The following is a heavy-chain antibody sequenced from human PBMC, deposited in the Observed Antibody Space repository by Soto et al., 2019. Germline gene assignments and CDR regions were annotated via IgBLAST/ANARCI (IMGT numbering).Heavy chain of an antibody. CDR3: ATIAPYSGYDLTY. J-gene: IGHJ4*02. V-gene: IGHV1-69*02. CDR2: IIPILNVT. D-gene: IGHD5-12*01. CDR1: GGTFSRYT. Sequence: QVQLVQSGAEVKKPGSSVKVSCKASGGTFSRYTISWVRQAPGQGLEWMGRIIPILNVTKYAQKVQGRVTITADKSTSTAYMELSSLRSEDTAVYYCATIAPYSGYDLTYWGQGSLVTVSS.